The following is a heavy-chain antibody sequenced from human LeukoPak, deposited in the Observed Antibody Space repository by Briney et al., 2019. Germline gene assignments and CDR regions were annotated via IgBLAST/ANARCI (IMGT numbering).Heavy chain of an antibody. CDR2: ISAYNGHT. CDR3: ARDLFYNGSGGLY. D-gene: IGHD3-10*01. CDR1: GYTFTSYG. V-gene: IGHV1-18*01. Sequence: ASVKVSCKASGYTFTSYGVSWVRQAPGQGLEWMGWISAYNGHTKCAQKFQGRVTMTTDTSTSTAYMDVRSLRSDDTAVYYCARDLFYNGSGGLYWGQGTLVTVSS. J-gene: IGHJ4*02.